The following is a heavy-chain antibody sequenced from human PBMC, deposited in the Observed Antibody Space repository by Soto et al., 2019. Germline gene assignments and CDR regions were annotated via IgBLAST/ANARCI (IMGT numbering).Heavy chain of an antibody. CDR2: IYYSGST. D-gene: IGHD2-2*02. Sequence: TQSLTYNVSGGYISNQYWNWIRRHTGKGLEWIGYIYYSGSTNYTPSLKSRGTISVDTSRNQFSLKLSSVTAADTAGEYCARLQVPAAKPRVDYWGQGPLVT. J-gene: IGHJ4*02. V-gene: IGHV4-59*08. CDR1: GGYISNQY. CDR3: ARLQVPAAKPRVDY.